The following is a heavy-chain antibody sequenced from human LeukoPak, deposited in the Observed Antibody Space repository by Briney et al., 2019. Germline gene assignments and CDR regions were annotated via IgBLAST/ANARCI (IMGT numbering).Heavy chain of an antibody. D-gene: IGHD3-10*01. CDR2: IYHSGTT. J-gene: IGHJ5*02. CDR1: AYSISSDYY. CDR3: ARESVSSGPNWFDP. V-gene: IGHV4-38-2*02. Sequence: SETLSLTCAVSAYSISSDYYWGWIRQPPGKGLEWIGTIYHSGTTYYNPSLKSRVTISVDTSKNQFSLKLSSVTAADTAVYYCARESVSSGPNWFDPWGQGTLVTVSS.